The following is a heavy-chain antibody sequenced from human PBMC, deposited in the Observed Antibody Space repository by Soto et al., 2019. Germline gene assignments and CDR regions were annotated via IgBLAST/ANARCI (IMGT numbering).Heavy chain of an antibody. J-gene: IGHJ4*02. CDR1: GFTFSHYP. CDR2: ISAGGDRT. V-gene: IGHV3-23*01. Sequence: EVQVSESGGGLVQPGGSLRLSCATSGFTFSHYPMNWVRQAPGKGLEWVSGISAGGDRTYYADSVMGRFTIFRDNSKNSVSLQMNSLRVEDTAVYYCARRVWGQGTLVTVSS. CDR3: ARRV.